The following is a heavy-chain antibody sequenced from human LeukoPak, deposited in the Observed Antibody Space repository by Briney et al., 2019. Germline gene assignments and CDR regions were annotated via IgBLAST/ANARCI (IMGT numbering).Heavy chain of an antibody. CDR1: GFTFSTYA. J-gene: IGHJ5*02. D-gene: IGHD2-21*01. Sequence: GGSLRLSCAASGFTFSTYAMHWVRQAPGMGLEWVAVISYDGGNKYYTDSVKGRFTISRDNSKNTLYVQMNSLRAEDTAIYYCAKDRDGDFNWFDPWGQGTLVTVSP. CDR2: ISYDGGNK. V-gene: IGHV3-30*04. CDR3: AKDRDGDFNWFDP.